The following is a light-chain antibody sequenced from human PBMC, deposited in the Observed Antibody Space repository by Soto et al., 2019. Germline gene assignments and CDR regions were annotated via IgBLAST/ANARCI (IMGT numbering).Light chain of an antibody. CDR1: QSVSSNY. V-gene: IGKV3-20*01. CDR2: GAS. J-gene: IGKJ3*01. Sequence: EIVLTQSPGTLPLSPGERATLSCRASQSVSSNYLAWYQQKPGQAPRLLVYGASIRATGIPDRFSGSGSGTDLTLTISRVEPEDFAVYYCQHYGSSPFTFGPGTKVDIK. CDR3: QHYGSSPFT.